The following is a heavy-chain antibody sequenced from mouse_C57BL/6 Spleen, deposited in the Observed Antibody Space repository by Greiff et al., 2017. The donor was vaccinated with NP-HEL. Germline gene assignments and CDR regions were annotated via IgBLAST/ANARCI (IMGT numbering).Heavy chain of an antibody. V-gene: IGHV5-17*01. D-gene: IGHD1-1*01. CDR3: ARRIYYYGSRLYYYAMDD. Sequence: EVKLVESGGGLVKPGGSLKLSCAASGFTFSDYGMHWVRQAPEKGLEWVAYISSGSSTIYYADTVKGRFTISRDNAKNTLFLQLTSLRSEDTAMYYCARRIYYYGSRLYYYAMDDWGQGTSVTVSS. J-gene: IGHJ4*01. CDR2: ISSGSSTI. CDR1: GFTFSDYG.